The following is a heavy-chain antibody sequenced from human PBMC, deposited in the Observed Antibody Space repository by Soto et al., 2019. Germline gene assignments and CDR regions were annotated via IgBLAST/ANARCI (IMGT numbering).Heavy chain of an antibody. D-gene: IGHD6-19*01. J-gene: IGHJ6*02. CDR1: GGSISSSNW. CDR2: IYHSGST. CDR3: ARPNQYSSGPRGGMDV. V-gene: IGHV4-4*02. Sequence: QVQLQESGPGLVKPSGTLSLTCAVSGGSISSSNWWSWVRQPPGKGLEWIGEIYHSGSTNYNPSLMGRVTISVDKSKNQFSLKLSSVTAADTAVYYCARPNQYSSGPRGGMDVWGQGTTVTVSS.